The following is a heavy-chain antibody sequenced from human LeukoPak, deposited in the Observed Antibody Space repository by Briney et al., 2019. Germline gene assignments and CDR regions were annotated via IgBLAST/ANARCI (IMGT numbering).Heavy chain of an antibody. Sequence: GGSLRLSCAASGFTFGSYTMNWVRQAPGKGLEWVSHISHSSGTIYYADAVKGRFTVSRDNDKNSLYLQMNSLRAEDTAVYYCARDPNDNSGKFYPFDYWGQGTLVTVSS. CDR2: ISHSSGTI. CDR1: GFTFGSYT. J-gene: IGHJ4*02. V-gene: IGHV3-48*01. D-gene: IGHD3-22*01. CDR3: ARDPNDNSGKFYPFDY.